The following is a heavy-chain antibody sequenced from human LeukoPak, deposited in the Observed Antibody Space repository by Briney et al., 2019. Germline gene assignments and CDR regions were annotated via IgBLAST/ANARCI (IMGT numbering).Heavy chain of an antibody. D-gene: IGHD1-26*01. CDR2: IYSGGST. V-gene: IGHV3-53*05. J-gene: IGHJ6*02. Sequence: GGSLRLSCAASGFTVSSNYMSWVRQAPGKGLEWVSVIYSGGSTYYADSVKGRFTISRDNSKNTLYLQMNSLRAEDTAVYYCAKSSAIGGGYYNYYYYGMDVWGQGTPVTVSS. CDR1: GFTVSSNY. CDR3: AKSSAIGGGYYNYYYYGMDV.